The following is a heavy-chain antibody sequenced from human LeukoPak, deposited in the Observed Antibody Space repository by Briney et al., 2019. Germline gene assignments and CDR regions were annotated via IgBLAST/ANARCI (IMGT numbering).Heavy chain of an antibody. CDR3: ARALVAGTEY. CDR2: IYHSGST. V-gene: IGHV4-4*02. J-gene: IGHJ4*02. CDR1: GFTFSSYSM. Sequence: GSLRLSCAASGFTFSSYSMNWVRQAPGKGLEWIGEIYHSGSTNYNPSLKSRVTISVDKSKNQFSLKLSSVTAADTAVYYCARALVAGTEYWGQGTLVTVSS. D-gene: IGHD6-19*01.